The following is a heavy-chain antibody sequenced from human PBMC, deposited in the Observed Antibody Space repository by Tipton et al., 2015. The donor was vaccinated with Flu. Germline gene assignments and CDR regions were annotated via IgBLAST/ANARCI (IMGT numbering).Heavy chain of an antibody. CDR2: INHSGST. J-gene: IGHJ5*02. D-gene: IGHD6-6*01. V-gene: IGHV4-34*01. Sequence: GSLRLSCTVYGGSFSGYYWSWIRQPPGKGLEWIGEINHSGSTNYNPSLKSRVTISVDTSKNQFSLKLSSVTAADTAVYYCARAPSGGSSIAARPNWFDPWGQGTLVTVSS. CDR3: ARAPSGGSSIAARPNWFDP. CDR1: GGSFSGYY.